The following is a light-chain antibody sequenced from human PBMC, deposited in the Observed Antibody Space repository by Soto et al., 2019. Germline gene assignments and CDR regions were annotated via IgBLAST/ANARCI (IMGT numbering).Light chain of an antibody. CDR2: GNS. CDR1: SSNIGAGYD. J-gene: IGLJ2*01. CDR3: QSYDSSLSGSI. Sequence: QSVLTQPPSVSGAPGQRVTISCTGSSSNIGAGYDVHWYQQLPGTAPKLLIYGNSNRPSGVPDRFSGSKSGTSTSLAITGLEAEDEAEYYCQSYDSSLSGSIFGGGVKLTV. V-gene: IGLV1-40*01.